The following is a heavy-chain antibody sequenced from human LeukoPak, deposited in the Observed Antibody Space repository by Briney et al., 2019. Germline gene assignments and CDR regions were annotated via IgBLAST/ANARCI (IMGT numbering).Heavy chain of an antibody. CDR1: GFTFRSYE. J-gene: IGHJ3*02. V-gene: IGHV3-48*03. CDR2: ISDVGTTK. CDR3: ARDRSKVTAYDDALDI. Sequence: GGSLRLSCAASGFTFRSYELNWVRQAPGKGLEWVSYISDVGTTKHYADSVKGRFIISRDNAKNSLYLQMNSLTTDDTAVYYCARDRSKVTAYDDALDIWGQGTMVIVSS. D-gene: IGHD2-21*02.